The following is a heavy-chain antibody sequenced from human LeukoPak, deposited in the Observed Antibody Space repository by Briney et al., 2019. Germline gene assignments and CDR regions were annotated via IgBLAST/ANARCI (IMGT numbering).Heavy chain of an antibody. CDR1: GYIFTTFY. CDR3: ARDREGLTPSSFDY. J-gene: IGHJ4*02. Sequence: WASVKVSCKTSGYIFTTFYIHWVRQAPGQGLEWMGIINPSGGSTNYAQKFQGKVTMTRDTSMSTVYMELNSLRSEDTAVYYCARDREGLTPSSFDYWGPGALVTVSS. CDR2: INPSGGST. D-gene: IGHD1-26*01. V-gene: IGHV1-46*01.